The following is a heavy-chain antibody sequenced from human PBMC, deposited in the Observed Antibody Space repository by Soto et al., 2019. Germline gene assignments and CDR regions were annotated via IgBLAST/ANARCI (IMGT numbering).Heavy chain of an antibody. CDR3: ARDGFWSGAGFDY. CDR2: IYHSGST. Sequence: SETLSLTCAVSGGFIISSNWWSLVRQPAGKGLEWIGEIYHSGSTNYNPSLKSRVTVSVDKSKNQFSLKLSSVTAADTAVYYCARDGFWSGAGFDYWGQGTLVTVS. J-gene: IGHJ4*02. V-gene: IGHV4-4*02. D-gene: IGHD3-3*01. CDR1: GGFIISSNW.